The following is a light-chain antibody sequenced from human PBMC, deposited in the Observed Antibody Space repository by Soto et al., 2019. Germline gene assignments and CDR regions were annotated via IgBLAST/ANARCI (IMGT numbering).Light chain of an antibody. V-gene: IGLV2-14*01. CDR3: SAYTSSTDYV. J-gene: IGLJ1*01. CDR1: SSDVGTYNY. Sequence: QSVLTQPASVSGSPGQSITISCTGTSSDVGTYNYVSWYQQHPGKAPKLIIYEVSNRPSGVSNRFSGSKSGNTASLTISGLQPEEEADYYCSAYTSSTDYVFGSGTKVTVL. CDR2: EVS.